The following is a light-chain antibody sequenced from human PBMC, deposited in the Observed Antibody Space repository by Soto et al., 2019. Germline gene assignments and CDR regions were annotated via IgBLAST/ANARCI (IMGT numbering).Light chain of an antibody. V-gene: IGKV3-20*01. CDR2: GGF. CDR1: PIVKSSD. J-gene: IGKJ5*01. CDR3: QQYGSSLP. Sequence: IVVTQSPGTLSVAPGGGVTLSCRASPIVKSSDLAWYQQRHGQAPRLPIYGGFRRVTGIPQRLSGSGSGTDFTLTIGRLEPEDFAVYYCQQYGSSLPFGQGTRLEIK.